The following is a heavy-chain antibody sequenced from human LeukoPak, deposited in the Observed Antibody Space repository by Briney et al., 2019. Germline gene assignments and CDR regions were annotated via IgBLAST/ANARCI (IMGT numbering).Heavy chain of an antibody. Sequence: PGGSLRLSCAASGFTFSSYAMSWVRQAPGKGLEWVSAISGSGGSTYYADSVKGRFTISRDKSKNTLYLQMNSLRAEDTAVYYCVKDPTPYYYDSSDYYFDHWGQGSLVTVSS. D-gene: IGHD3-22*01. V-gene: IGHV3-23*01. J-gene: IGHJ4*02. CDR2: ISGSGGST. CDR3: VKDPTPYYYDSSDYYFDH. CDR1: GFTFSSYA.